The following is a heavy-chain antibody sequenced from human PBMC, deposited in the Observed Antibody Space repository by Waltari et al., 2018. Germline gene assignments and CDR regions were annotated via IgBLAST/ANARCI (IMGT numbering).Heavy chain of an antibody. CDR1: GYTFTGHY. CDR2: SNPNSGGT. J-gene: IGHJ4*02. D-gene: IGHD2-15*01. V-gene: IGHV1-2*06. CDR3: ARWGVVAATYNFDY. Sequence: QVQLVQSGAEVKKPGASVTVSCKASGYTFTGHYMHWVRQAPGQGLEWMGRSNPNSGGTNYAQKFQGRVTMTRDTSISTAYMELSRLGSDDTAVYYCARWGVVAATYNFDYWGQGTLVTVSS.